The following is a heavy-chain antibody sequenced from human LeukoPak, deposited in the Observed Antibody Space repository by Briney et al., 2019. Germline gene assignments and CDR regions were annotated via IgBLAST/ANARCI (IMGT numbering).Heavy chain of an antibody. J-gene: IGHJ4*02. D-gene: IGHD6-19*01. CDR3: ARRGAVAGTFDY. Sequence: GGSLRLSCAASGFTFSSYWMHWVRQAPGKGLVWVSRTKSDGSSTSYADSVKGRFTISRDNAKNTLYLQMNSLRAEDTAMYYCARRGAVAGTFDYWGQGTLVTVSS. V-gene: IGHV3-74*01. CDR1: GFTFSSYW. CDR2: TKSDGSST.